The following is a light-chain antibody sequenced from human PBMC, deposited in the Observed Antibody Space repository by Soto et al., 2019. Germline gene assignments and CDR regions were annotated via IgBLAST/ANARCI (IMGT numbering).Light chain of an antibody. CDR2: GAS. CDR1: QTISTY. CDR3: QQSYSTPYT. Sequence: DIQMTQSPSSLSTSVGDRVTIPCWASQTISTYLNWYQQKPGKAPKLLIYGASSLQSGVPSRFSGSGSGTVFSLSISSLQYEDFATYYCQQSYSTPYTFGLGTKLEIK. J-gene: IGKJ2*01. V-gene: IGKV1-39*01.